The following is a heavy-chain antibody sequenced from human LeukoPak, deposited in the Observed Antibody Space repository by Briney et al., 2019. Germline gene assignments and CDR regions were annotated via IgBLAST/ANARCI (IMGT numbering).Heavy chain of an antibody. D-gene: IGHD3-3*01. J-gene: IGHJ5*02. CDR3: ARGRSDFWSGYFNWFDP. V-gene: IGHV4-30-4*01. Sequence: SETLSLTCTVSGGSISSGDYYWSWIRQPPGKGLEWIGYIYYSGSTYYNPSLKSRITISVDTSKNQFSLKLSSVTAADTAVYYCARGRSDFWSGYFNWFDPWGQGTLVTVSS. CDR1: GGSISSGDYY. CDR2: IYYSGST.